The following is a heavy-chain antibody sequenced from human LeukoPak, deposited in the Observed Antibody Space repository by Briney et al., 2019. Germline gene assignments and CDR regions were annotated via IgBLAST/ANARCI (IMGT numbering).Heavy chain of an antibody. CDR1: GGSIRSSYYY. CDR3: ARGGWDRYSSSWYYYYYGMDV. J-gene: IGHJ6*02. CDR2: IYDSGST. V-gene: IGHV4-39*07. Sequence: SETLSLTCTVSGGSIRSSYYYWGWIRQPPGKGLEWIGSIYDSGSTYYNPSLKSRVTISVDTSKNQFSLKLGSVTAADTAVYYCARGGWDRYSSSWYYYYYGMDVWGQGTTVTVSS. D-gene: IGHD6-13*01.